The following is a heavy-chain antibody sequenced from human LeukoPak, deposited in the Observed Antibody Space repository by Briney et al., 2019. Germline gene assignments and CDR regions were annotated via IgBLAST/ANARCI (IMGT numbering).Heavy chain of an antibody. J-gene: IGHJ5*02. CDR3: AKVGTMVRGVVGNWFDP. D-gene: IGHD3-10*01. CDR1: GFTFSSYA. CDR2: ISGSGGST. V-gene: IGHV3-23*01. Sequence: GGSLRLSCAASGFTFSSYAMSWVRQAPGKGLEWVSAISGSGGSTYYADSVKGRFTISRDNSKNTLYLQMNSLRAEDTAVYYCAKVGTMVRGVVGNWFDPWGQGTLVTVSS.